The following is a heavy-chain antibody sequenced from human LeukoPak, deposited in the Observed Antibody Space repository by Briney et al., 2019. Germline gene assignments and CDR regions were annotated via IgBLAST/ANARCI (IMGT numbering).Heavy chain of an antibody. D-gene: IGHD2-21*02. CDR2: IRNDGSIK. V-gene: IGHV3-30*02. CDR3: ARGDCSGDCYHPLYY. J-gene: IGHJ4*02. CDR1: GFTFSSYA. Sequence: PGGSLRLSCAASGFTFSSYAMHWARQAPGQGLDWVAFIRNDGSIKYYADSVKGRFTISRDNSKNTLYLQMNSLKTEDTAVYYCARGDCSGDCYHPLYYWGQGSLVTVSS.